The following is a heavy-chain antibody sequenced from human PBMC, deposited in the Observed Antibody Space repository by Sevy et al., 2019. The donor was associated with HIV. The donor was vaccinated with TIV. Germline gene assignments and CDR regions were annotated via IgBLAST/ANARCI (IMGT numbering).Heavy chain of an antibody. CDR3: ARDGGCRSTSCLLYLDY. Sequence: GGSLRLSCAASGFTFSSYTMNWVRQAPGKGLEWVSSITSGSTYIYYADSVKGRFTISRDNAKNSLYLQMNSLRAEDTAVYYCARDGGCRSTSCLLYLDYWGQGSLVTVSS. V-gene: IGHV3-21*01. J-gene: IGHJ4*02. CDR2: ITSGSTYI. D-gene: IGHD2-2*01. CDR1: GFTFSSYT.